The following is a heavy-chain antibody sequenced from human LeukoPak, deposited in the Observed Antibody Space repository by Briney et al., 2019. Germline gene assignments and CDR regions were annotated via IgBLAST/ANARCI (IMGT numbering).Heavy chain of an antibody. D-gene: IGHD3-22*01. V-gene: IGHV3-23*01. Sequence: PGGSLRLSCAASGSTFSSYAMSWVRQAPGKGLEWVSAISGSGGSTYYADSAKGRFTISRDNSKNTLYLQMNSLRAEDTAVYYRDYYDSSGYYYWGQGTLVTVSS. CDR1: GSTFSSYA. CDR2: ISGSGGST. CDR3: DYYDSSGYYY. J-gene: IGHJ4*02.